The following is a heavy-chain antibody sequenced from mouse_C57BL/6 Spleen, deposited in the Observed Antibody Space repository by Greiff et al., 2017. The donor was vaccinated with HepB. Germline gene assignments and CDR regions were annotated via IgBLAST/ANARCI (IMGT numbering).Heavy chain of an antibody. CDR2: IWTGGGT. Sequence: VKLMESGPGLVAPSQSLSITCTVSGFSLTSYAISWVRQPPGKGLEWLGVIWTGGGTNYNSALKSRLSISKDNSKSQVFLKMNSLQTDDTARYYYARGPLLGTTVVAHYAMDYWGQGTSVTVSS. J-gene: IGHJ4*01. D-gene: IGHD1-1*01. CDR3: ARGPLLGTTVVAHYAMDY. CDR1: GFSLTSYA. V-gene: IGHV2-9-1*01.